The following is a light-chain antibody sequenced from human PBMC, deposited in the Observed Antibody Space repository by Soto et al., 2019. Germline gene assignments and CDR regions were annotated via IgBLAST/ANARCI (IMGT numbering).Light chain of an antibody. CDR2: ANH. CDR3: SSCTSSSTRV. Sequence: QSAVTQPPSVSGTPGQTITISCSGSTSNVGTHYVYWYQQVSGSAPKLVIHANHQRPSGVTDRFSGSKSGTSATLAISGLQAEDEADYYCSSCTSSSTRVFGTGTKVTVL. V-gene: IGLV1-47*02. CDR1: TSNVGTHY. J-gene: IGLJ1*01.